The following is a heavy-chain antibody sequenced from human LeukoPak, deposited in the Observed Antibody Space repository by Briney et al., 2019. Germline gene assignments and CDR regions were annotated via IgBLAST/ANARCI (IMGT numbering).Heavy chain of an antibody. J-gene: IGHJ3*02. CDR1: GYTFTFYY. CDR2: INPSDGST. CDR3: ARDLRPIYQQMVRGPGAFDI. Sequence: ASVKVSCKASGYTFTFYYMHGVRQAPGQGLEWMGIINPSDGSTTYAQKLQGRVTMTRDMATSTVYMELSSLRSEDTAVYYCARDLRPIYQQMVRGPGAFDIWGQGTMVTVSS. D-gene: IGHD3-10*01. V-gene: IGHV1-46*01.